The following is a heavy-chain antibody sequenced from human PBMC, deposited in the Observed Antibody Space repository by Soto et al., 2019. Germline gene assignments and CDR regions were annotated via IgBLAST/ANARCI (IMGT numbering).Heavy chain of an antibody. CDR1: GFTFSTDS. J-gene: IGHJ4*02. CDR2: ISTSGATR. V-gene: IGHV3-48*02. D-gene: IGHD6-19*01. Sequence: EVQLVESGGGLVQPGGSLRLSCVASGFTFSTDSMNWVRQAPGKGLEWVAHISTSGATRYYADSVKGRFTISRDNAKTSLYLQLDSLRNEDTAVYYCARFFGSGFDSWGQGTLVTVSS. CDR3: ARFFGSGFDS.